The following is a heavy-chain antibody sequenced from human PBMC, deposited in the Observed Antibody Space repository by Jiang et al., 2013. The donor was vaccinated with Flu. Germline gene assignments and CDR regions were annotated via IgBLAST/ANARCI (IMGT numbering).Heavy chain of an antibody. CDR2: ISWNSGSI. D-gene: IGHD3-22*01. J-gene: IGHJ3*02. CDR3: AKVLEHEYYYDSSGYLAGAFDI. Sequence: QLVESGGGLVQPGRSLRLSCAASGFTFDDYAMHWVRQAPGKGLEWVSGISWNSGSIGYADSVKGRFTISRDNAKNSLYLQMNSLRAEDTALYYCAKVLEHEYYYDSSGYLAGAFDIWGQGTMVTVSS. V-gene: IGHV3-9*01. CDR1: GFTFDDYA.